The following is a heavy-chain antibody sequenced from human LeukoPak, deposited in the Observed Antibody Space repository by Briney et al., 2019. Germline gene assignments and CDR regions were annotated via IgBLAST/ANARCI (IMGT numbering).Heavy chain of an antibody. CDR2: IYYSGST. CDR1: GGSISSSSYY. J-gene: IGHJ4*02. Sequence: PSETLSLTCTVSGGSISSSSYYWGWIRQPPGKGLESIGSIYYSGSTYYNPSLKSRVTISVDTSKNQFSLKLSSVTAADTAVYYCARQGGWYPFDYWGQGTLVTVSS. V-gene: IGHV4-39*01. CDR3: ARQGGWYPFDY. D-gene: IGHD6-19*01.